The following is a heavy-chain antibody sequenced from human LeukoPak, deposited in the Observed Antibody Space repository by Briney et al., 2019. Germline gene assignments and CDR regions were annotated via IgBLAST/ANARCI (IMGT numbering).Heavy chain of an antibody. Sequence: GGSLRPSCAASGFTFSDYSMNWVRQAPGKGLEWVSYISRSSSTIYYADSVKGRFTISRDNAKNSLYLQMNSLRAEDTAVYYCARDIGVVTSGYFDYWGQGTLVTVSS. CDR2: ISRSSSTI. D-gene: IGHD2-21*02. J-gene: IGHJ4*02. V-gene: IGHV3-48*01. CDR3: ARDIGVVTSGYFDY. CDR1: GFTFSDYS.